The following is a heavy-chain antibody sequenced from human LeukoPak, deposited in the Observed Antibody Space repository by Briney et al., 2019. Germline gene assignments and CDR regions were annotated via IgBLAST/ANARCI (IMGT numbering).Heavy chain of an antibody. J-gene: IGHJ4*02. CDR2: IRGSGSGSGSGK. CDR1: GFVFSDYS. D-gene: IGHD7-27*01. Sequence: PGGSLRLSCAASGFVFSDYSMNWVRQAPGKGLEWVSNIRGSGSGSGSGKYYADSEKGRFTISRDNAKNSLYLQMSSLRAEDTAFYYCARDNNWGFDFWGQGALVTVSS. CDR3: ARDNNWGFDF. V-gene: IGHV3-48*04.